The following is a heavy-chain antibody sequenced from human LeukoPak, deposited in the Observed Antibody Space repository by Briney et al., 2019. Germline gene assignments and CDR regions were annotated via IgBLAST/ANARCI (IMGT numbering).Heavy chain of an antibody. CDR1: GGSFSGYY. J-gene: IGHJ5*02. V-gene: IGHV4-34*01. Sequence: SETLSLTCAVYGGSFSGYYWSWIRQPPGKGLEWIGEINHSGSTNYNPSLKSRVTISVDTSKNQFSLKLSSVTAADTAVYYCAKGARALIAAASTNNWFDPWGQGTLVTVSS. CDR3: AKGARALIAAASTNNWFDP. CDR2: INHSGST. D-gene: IGHD6-13*01.